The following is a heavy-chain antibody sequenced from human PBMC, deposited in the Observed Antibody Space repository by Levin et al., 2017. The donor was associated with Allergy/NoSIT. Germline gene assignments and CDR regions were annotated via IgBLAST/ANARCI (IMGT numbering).Heavy chain of an antibody. CDR2: IKEDGSEK. D-gene: IGHD3-10*01. J-gene: IGHJ4*02. CDR3: ARDIISPSSISGFDY. CDR1: GFTFSTYW. Sequence: GGSLRLSCGASGFTFSTYWMSWVRQTPGKGLQWVANIKEDGSEKNYVDSVKGRFTISRDNAKNSLYLQMNSLRTEDTAVYYCARDIISPSSISGFDYWGQGTLVTVSS. V-gene: IGHV3-7*01.